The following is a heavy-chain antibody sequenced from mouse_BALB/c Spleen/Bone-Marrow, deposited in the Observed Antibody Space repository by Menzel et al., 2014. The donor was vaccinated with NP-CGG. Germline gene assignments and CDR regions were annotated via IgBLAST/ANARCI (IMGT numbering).Heavy chain of an antibody. J-gene: IGHJ2*01. CDR1: GFTFTDYY. V-gene: IGHV7-3*02. CDR2: IRNKAYGYTT. Sequence: EVQLVESGGGLVQPGGSLRLSCAPSGFTFTDYYMNWVRQPPGKALEWLAFIRNKAYGYTTEYSASVKVRFTISRDNSQNILYLQMNTLRAEDSATYYCARDMGGLLFDYWGQGTTLSVSS. D-gene: IGHD1-1*01. CDR3: ARDMGGLLFDY.